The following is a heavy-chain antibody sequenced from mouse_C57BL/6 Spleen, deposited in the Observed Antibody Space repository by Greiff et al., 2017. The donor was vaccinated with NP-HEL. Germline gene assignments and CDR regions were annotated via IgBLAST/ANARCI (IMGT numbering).Heavy chain of an antibody. J-gene: IGHJ2*01. CDR3: ASYDPGG. D-gene: IGHD2-3*01. Sequence: QVQLQQPGAELVKPGASVKLSCKASGYTFTSYWMQWVKQRPGQGLEWIGEIDPSDSYTNYNQKFKGKATLTVDTSSSTAYMQLSSLTSEDSAVYYCASYDPGGWGQGTTLTVAS. V-gene: IGHV1-50*01. CDR1: GYTFTSYW. CDR2: IDPSDSYT.